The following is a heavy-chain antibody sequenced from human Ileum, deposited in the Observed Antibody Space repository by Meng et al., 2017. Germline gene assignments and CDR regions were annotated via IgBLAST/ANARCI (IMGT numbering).Heavy chain of an antibody. V-gene: IGHV3-15*01. Sequence: GESLKISCAASGFTFNSAWMSWVRQAPGKGLEWVGRIKSKSYGETTDFAAPVKGRFTISRDDSQNTLYLQMDSLKSEDTAVYYCAKTFHSDSSFDYWGQGTLVTAPQ. CDR3: AKTFHSDSSFDY. D-gene: IGHD3-22*01. CDR1: GFTFNSAW. J-gene: IGHJ4*02. CDR2: IKSKSYGETT.